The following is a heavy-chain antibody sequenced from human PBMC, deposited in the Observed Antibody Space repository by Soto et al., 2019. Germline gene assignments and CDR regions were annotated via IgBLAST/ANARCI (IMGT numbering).Heavy chain of an antibody. V-gene: IGHV3-23*01. CDR1: GFTFSSYG. J-gene: IGHJ4*02. CDR2: SSATGAGT. CDR3: AKDRRAGGNYGFYSDF. D-gene: IGHD1-7*01. Sequence: VQLLESGGGLVQPGGSLRPSCAASGFTFSSYGMTWVRQAPGKGLEWVSFSSATGAGTYYADSVKGRFTISRDNSKNTLYLQMTSLRADDTAVYYCAKDRRAGGNYGFYSDFWGQGALVIVSS.